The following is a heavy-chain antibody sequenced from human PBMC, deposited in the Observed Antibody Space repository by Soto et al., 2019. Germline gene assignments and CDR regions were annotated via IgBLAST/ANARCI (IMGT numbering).Heavy chain of an antibody. D-gene: IGHD2-15*01. V-gene: IGHV3-30*18. J-gene: IGHJ4*02. CDR3: AESVNVVVVGALFDC. CDR2: ISYDGSNK. CDR1: GFTFSSYG. Sequence: QVQLVESGGGVVQPGRSLRLSCAASGFTFSSYGMHWVRQAPGKGLEWVAVISYDGSNKYYADSVKGRFTISRDNSKNPLYLYMNSLRAECTSVYYCAESVNVVVVGALFDCWGQGTLVTVSS.